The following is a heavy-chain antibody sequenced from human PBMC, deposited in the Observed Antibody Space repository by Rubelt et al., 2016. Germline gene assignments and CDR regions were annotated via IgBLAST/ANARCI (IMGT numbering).Heavy chain of an antibody. CDR2: ISSSGSNT. D-gene: IGHD6-19*01. J-gene: IGHJ4*02. Sequence: GSGGGLVQPGGSLRLSCAASGFTFSSYGMSWVRQTPGKGLEWVSGISSSGSNTYYPDSVKGRFTISRDNSKNTLYLQMNSLRAEDTAVYYCAKALASSAWQDFAYWGQGTLVTVSS. CDR3: AKALASSAWQDFAY. CDR1: GFTFSSYG. V-gene: IGHV3-23*01.